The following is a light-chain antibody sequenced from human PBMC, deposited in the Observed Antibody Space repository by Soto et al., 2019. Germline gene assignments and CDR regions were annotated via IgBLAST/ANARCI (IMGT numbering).Light chain of an antibody. V-gene: IGLV1-40*01. CDR2: GNS. CDR3: QSYDSSLSGSV. CDR1: SSNIGAGYD. J-gene: IGLJ2*01. Sequence: QSVLTQPPSVSGAPGQRVTISCTGSSSNIGAGYDGHWYQQLPGTAPKLLIYGNSNRPSGVPDRFSGSKSGTSAALAITGLRAESEADYYCQSYDSSLSGSVFGGGTKFTVL.